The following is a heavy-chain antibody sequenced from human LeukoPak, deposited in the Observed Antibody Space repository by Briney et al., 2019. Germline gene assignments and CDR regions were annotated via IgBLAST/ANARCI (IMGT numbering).Heavy chain of an antibody. J-gene: IGHJ4*02. CDR1: GYTFTGYY. D-gene: IGHD6-6*01. V-gene: IGHV1-8*02. CDR2: MNPNSGNT. CDR3: ARGFYSSSMLY. Sequence: ASVKVSCKASGYTFTGYYMHWVRQAPGQGLEWMGWMNPNSGNTGYAQKFQGRVTMTRNTSISTAYMELSSLRSEDTAVYYCARGFYSSSMLYWGQGTWSPSPQ.